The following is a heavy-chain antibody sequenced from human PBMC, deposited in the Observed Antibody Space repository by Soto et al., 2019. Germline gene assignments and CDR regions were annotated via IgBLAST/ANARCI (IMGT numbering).Heavy chain of an antibody. CDR3: ASGPTIFGVVFEY. CDR2: IDAVDCKT. CDR1: GYSFNDYW. J-gene: IGHJ4*02. D-gene: IGHD3-3*01. Sequence: EVRLVQSGAEVKKPGDSLRISCKGSGYSFNDYWITWVRQMPGKGLEWMGRIDAVDCKTNYSPSFQGHVTISVDRSINTAYLQWSSLKASDSAMYYCASGPTIFGVVFEYWGQGTLVSVSS. V-gene: IGHV5-10-1*03.